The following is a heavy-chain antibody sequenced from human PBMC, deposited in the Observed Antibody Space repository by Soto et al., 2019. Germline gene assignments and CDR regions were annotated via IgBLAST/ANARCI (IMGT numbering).Heavy chain of an antibody. CDR2: IYWDDDK. V-gene: IGHV2-5*08. D-gene: IGHD6-13*01. CDR3: AHTRSSWNYFDY. J-gene: IGHJ4*02. Sequence: ISWIRQPPGKALEWLALIYWDDDKRYSPSLKSRLTITKDTSKNQVVLTMTNMDPVDTATYYCAHTRSSWNYFDYWGQGTLVTVS.